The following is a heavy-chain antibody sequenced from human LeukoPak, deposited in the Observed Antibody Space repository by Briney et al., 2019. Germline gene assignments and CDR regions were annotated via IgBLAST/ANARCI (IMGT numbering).Heavy chain of an antibody. CDR1: GFTFSSCG. J-gene: IGHJ4*02. D-gene: IGHD3-10*01. V-gene: IGHV3-23*01. Sequence: GGTLRLSCAASGFTFSSCGMSWVRQAPGKGLEWVSALSDSGGSTFYADSVKGRFTISRDNSKNTLYLQMNSLRVEDTGIYYCVKVAKYYYGSETYYFFEHWGQGTPVTASS. CDR3: VKVAKYYYGSETYYFFEH. CDR2: LSDSGGST.